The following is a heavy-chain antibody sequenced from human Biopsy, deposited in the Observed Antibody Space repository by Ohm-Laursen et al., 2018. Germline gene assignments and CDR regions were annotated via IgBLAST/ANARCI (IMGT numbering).Heavy chain of an antibody. Sequence: SETLSLTCTVTDKSINKYYWSWLRQPAGKGLEYIGRILFSGDTNPDYNPSLKSRVTMSVDTSKNQFSLRLSSVTAADTAVYYCASLGRYCSGEICYGIDYWGQGTLVTVSS. D-gene: IGHD2-15*01. CDR2: ILFSGDT. J-gene: IGHJ4*02. V-gene: IGHV4-4*07. CDR1: DKSINKYY. CDR3: ASLGRYCSGEICYGIDY.